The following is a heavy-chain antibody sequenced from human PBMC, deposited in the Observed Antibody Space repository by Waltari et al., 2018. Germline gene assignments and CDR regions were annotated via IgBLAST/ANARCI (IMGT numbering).Heavy chain of an antibody. D-gene: IGHD4-17*01. V-gene: IGHV3-7*01. CDR3: ARVKDDYGDYAGGY. CDR1: GFTFSSYW. J-gene: IGHJ4*02. Sequence: EVQLVESGGGLVQPGGSLRLSCAASGFTFSSYWMSGVRQAPGKGLEWVANIKQDGSEKYYVDSVKGRFTISRDNAKNSLYLQMNSLRAEDTAVYYCARVKDDYGDYAGGYWGQGTLVTDSS. CDR2: IKQDGSEK.